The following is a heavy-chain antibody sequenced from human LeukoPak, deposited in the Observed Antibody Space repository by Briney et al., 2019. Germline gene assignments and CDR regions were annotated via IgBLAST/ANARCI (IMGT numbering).Heavy chain of an antibody. CDR2: ISYDGSNK. Sequence: GGSLRLSCAASGFTFSSYAMHWVRQAPGKGLEWVAVISYDGSNKYYADSVKGRFTISRDNSKNTLYLQMNSLRAEDTAVYYCARNGRYNSSGYYSLDYWGQGTLVTVSS. J-gene: IGHJ4*02. CDR3: ARNGRYNSSGYYSLDY. D-gene: IGHD3-22*01. CDR1: GFTFSSYA. V-gene: IGHV3-30*04.